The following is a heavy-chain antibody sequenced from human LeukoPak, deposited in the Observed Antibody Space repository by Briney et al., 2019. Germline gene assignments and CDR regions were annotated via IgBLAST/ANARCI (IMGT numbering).Heavy chain of an antibody. CDR1: GFTFSSYW. D-gene: IGHD2-15*01. CDR3: ARVIVVVVAASNFDY. V-gene: IGHV3-7*01. J-gene: IGHJ4*02. CDR2: IKQDGSEK. Sequence: PGGSLRLSCAASGFTFSSYWMSWVRQAPGKGLEWVANIKQDGSEKYYVDSVKGRFTISRDNAKNSLYLQMNSLRAEDTAVYYCARVIVVVVAASNFDYWGQGTLVTVSS.